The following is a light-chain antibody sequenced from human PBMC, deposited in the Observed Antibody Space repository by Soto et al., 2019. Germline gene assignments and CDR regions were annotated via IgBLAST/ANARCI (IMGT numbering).Light chain of an antibody. CDR3: SSYTSASTHWV. Sequence: QSVLTQPASVSGSPGQSITISCTGTSSDVGGYNYVSWYQQYPGEAPKLMIYDVTDRPSGVSNRFSGSKSGNTASLTISGLQPEDEADYYCSSYTSASTHWVFGGGTKLTVL. V-gene: IGLV2-14*03. CDR1: SSDVGGYNY. CDR2: DVT. J-gene: IGLJ3*02.